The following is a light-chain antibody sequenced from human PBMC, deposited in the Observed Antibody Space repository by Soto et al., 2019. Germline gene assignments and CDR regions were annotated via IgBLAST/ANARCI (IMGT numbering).Light chain of an antibody. CDR1: QSVSSN. CDR3: QKYNNWPLT. CDR2: GAS. J-gene: IGKJ4*01. Sequence: EIVMTQSPATLSVSPGERATLSCRASQSVSSNLAWYQQKSGQAPRLLIYGASTRATGIPARFSGSGSGTEFTLTISSLQSEDFAVYYCQKYNNWPLTFGGGTKVEIK. V-gene: IGKV3D-15*01.